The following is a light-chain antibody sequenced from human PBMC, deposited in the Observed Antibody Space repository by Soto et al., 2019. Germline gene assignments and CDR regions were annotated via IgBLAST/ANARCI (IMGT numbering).Light chain of an antibody. CDR3: QSYDISLSVV. CDR1: SSNIGAGYG. V-gene: IGLV1-40*01. J-gene: IGLJ2*01. Sequence: QSVLTQPPSVSGAPGQRVTISCTGSSSNIGAGYGVHWYQQLPGTAPKLLIYGNSNRPSAVPDRFSGSKSGTSASLAITGLQAEDEADYYCQSYDISLSVVFGGGTKVTVL. CDR2: GNS.